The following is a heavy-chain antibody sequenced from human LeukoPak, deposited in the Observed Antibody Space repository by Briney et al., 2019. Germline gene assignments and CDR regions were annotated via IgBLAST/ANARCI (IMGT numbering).Heavy chain of an antibody. V-gene: IGHV4-4*02. CDR3: ASRAPRDNFNRYLPIDY. Sequence: PSGTLSLTCAVAGASISNSNWWTWVRQPPGKGLEWIGEIYHSGSTNYKPSLKSRATISVDESKNQFSLKLSSVTAADTAVYYCASRAPRDNFNRYLPIDYWGQGTLVTVSS. CDR2: IYHSGST. J-gene: IGHJ4*02. CDR1: GASISNSNW. D-gene: IGHD1-20*01.